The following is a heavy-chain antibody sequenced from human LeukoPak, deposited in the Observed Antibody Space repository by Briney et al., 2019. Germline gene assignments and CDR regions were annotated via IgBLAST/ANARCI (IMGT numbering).Heavy chain of an antibody. Sequence: GGSLRLSCAASGFTFSSYGMHWVRQAPGKGLEWVAFIRYDGSNKYYADSVKGRFTISRDNSKDTLYLQMNSLRAEDTAVYYCAKGGEYQLLHDYWGQGTLVAVSS. CDR3: AKGGEYQLLHDY. CDR1: GFTFSSYG. D-gene: IGHD2-2*01. CDR2: IRYDGSNK. J-gene: IGHJ4*02. V-gene: IGHV3-30*02.